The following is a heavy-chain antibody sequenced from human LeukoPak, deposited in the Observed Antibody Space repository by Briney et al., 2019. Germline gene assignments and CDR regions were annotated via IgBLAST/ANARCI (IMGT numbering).Heavy chain of an antibody. Sequence: SETLSLTCTVSGGSISSYYWSWIRQPPGKGLEWIGYIYYSGSTNYNPSLKSRVTISVDTSKNQFSLKLSSVTAADTAVYYCARDRPGMGYSGPNEEDAFDIWGQGTMVTVSS. CDR1: GGSISSYY. CDR3: ARDRPGMGYSGPNEEDAFDI. V-gene: IGHV4-59*01. D-gene: IGHD5-12*01. CDR2: IYYSGST. J-gene: IGHJ3*02.